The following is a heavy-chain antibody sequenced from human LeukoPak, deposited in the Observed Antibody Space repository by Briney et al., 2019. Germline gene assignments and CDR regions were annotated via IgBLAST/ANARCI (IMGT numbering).Heavy chain of an antibody. J-gene: IGHJ3*02. CDR2: ISGYNGYT. Sequence: ASVKVSCKASGYTFTTYNINWVRQAPGQGLEWMGWISGYNGYTNYAQKLHGRVTMTTDTSTSTAYMELRSLKSDDTAVYYCASLKNYYDSSGYLVTDAFDIWGQGTMVTVSS. CDR3: ASLKNYYDSSGYLVTDAFDI. V-gene: IGHV1-18*01. D-gene: IGHD3-22*01. CDR1: GYTFTTYN.